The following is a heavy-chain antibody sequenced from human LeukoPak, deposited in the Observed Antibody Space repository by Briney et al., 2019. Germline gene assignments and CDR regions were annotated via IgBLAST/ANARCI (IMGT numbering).Heavy chain of an antibody. CDR3: AKSSGWYDY. J-gene: IGHJ4*02. CDR1: GGSISTYY. CDR2: IYYSGST. Sequence: SETLSLTCTVSGGSISTYYWSWIRQPPGKGLEWIGYIYYSGSTSYNPSLKRRVTISVDTSKNQFSLKLSSVTTADTAVYYCAKSSGWYDYWGQGTLVTVSS. D-gene: IGHD6-19*01. V-gene: IGHV4-59*01.